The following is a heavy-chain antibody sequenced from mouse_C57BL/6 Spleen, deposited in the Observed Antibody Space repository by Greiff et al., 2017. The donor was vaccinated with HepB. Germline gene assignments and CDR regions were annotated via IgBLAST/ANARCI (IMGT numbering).Heavy chain of an antibody. CDR3: TRRPSYYGSSYGYFDV. J-gene: IGHJ1*03. D-gene: IGHD1-1*01. CDR2: IDPETGGT. CDR1: GYTFTDYE. V-gene: IGHV1-15*01. Sequence: VQLQQSGAELVRPGASVTLSCKASGYTFTDYEMHWVKQTPVHGLEWIGAIDPETGGTAYNQKFKGKAILTADKSSSTAYMELRSLTSEDSAVYYCTRRPSYYGSSYGYFDVWGTGTTVTVSS.